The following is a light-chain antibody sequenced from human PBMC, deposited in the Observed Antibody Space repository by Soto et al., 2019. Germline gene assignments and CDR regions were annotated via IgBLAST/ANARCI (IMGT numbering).Light chain of an antibody. J-gene: IGKJ1*01. V-gene: IGKV1-5*01. Sequence: DIQMTQAPSTLSASVGDRVTITCRASQSISSSLAWYQQKPGKAPELLIYDACSLESGVQSRFSGSGSGTEFTLTIRSLQPDDSATYYCKQYNSYPWTFGQGTKVDI. CDR2: DAC. CDR1: QSISSS. CDR3: KQYNSYPWT.